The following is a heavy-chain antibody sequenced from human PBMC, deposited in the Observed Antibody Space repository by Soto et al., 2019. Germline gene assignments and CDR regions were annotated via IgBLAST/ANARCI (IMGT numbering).Heavy chain of an antibody. CDR1: GFTFSDYY. CDR2: ISSSSSYT. J-gene: IGHJ3*02. D-gene: IGHD3-22*01. CDR3: AGVSITMIVVAEAAFDI. V-gene: IGHV3-11*03. Sequence: GGSLRLSCAASGFTFSDYYMSWIRQAPGKGLEWVSYISSSSSYTNYADSVKGRFTISRDNAKNSLYLQMNSLRAEDTAVYYCAGVSITMIVVAEAAFDIWGQGTMVTGSS.